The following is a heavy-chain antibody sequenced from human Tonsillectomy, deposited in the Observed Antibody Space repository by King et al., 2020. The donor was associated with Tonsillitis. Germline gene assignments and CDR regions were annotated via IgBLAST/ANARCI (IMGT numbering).Heavy chain of an antibody. CDR3: AKDHDYDILTGPSDY. D-gene: IGHD3-9*01. CDR2: ISYDGSNK. J-gene: IGHJ4*02. CDR1: GFTFSSYG. V-gene: IGHV3-30*18. Sequence: VQLVESGGGVVQPGRSLRLFCAASGFTFSSYGMHWVRQAPGKGLEWVAVISYDGSNKYYADSVKGRFTISRDNSKNTLYLQMNSLRAEDTAFYYCAKDHDYDILTGPSDYWGQGTLVTVSS.